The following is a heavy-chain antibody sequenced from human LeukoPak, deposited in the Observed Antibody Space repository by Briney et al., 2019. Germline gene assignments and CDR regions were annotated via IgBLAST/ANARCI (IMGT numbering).Heavy chain of an antibody. CDR1: GGSFSGYY. D-gene: IGHD3-22*01. Sequence: SETLSLTCAVYGGSFSGYYWSWIRQPPGKGLEWIGEINHSGSTYYNPSLKSRVTISVDTSKNQFSLKLSSVTAADTAVYYCARQGRISMIVVLIEDAFDIWGQGTMVTVSS. CDR3: ARQGRISMIVVLIEDAFDI. J-gene: IGHJ3*02. CDR2: INHSGST. V-gene: IGHV4-34*01.